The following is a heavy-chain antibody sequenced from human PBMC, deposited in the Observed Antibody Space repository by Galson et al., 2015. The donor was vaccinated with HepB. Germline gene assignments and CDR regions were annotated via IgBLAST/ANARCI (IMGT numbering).Heavy chain of an antibody. J-gene: IGHJ3*02. Sequence: SETLSLTCTVSGGSISNSRYYWGWIRQPPGKGLEWIGHIYYNGTTSSNPSPKSRVPLSVDTSKYQFSLKLSSVTAADTTVYYCARASPDSGNYGLPDAFDIWGQGTMVTVSS. D-gene: IGHD3-10*01. CDR3: ARASPDSGNYGLPDAFDI. CDR1: GGSISNSRYY. V-gene: IGHV4-39*01. CDR2: IYYNGTT.